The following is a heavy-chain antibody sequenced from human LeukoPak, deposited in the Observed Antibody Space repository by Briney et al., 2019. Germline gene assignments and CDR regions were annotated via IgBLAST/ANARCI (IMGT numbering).Heavy chain of an antibody. D-gene: IGHD2-15*01. J-gene: IGHJ5*02. CDR1: GGSFSGHY. CDR3: ARRLVVVFSLPSNWFDP. CDR2: INHSGST. V-gene: IGHV4-34*01. Sequence: SETRSLTCAVYGGSFSGHYWNWIRQPPGKGLEWIGEINHSGSTTYNPSLRSRVTISVDTSRNQFSLKLRSVTAADTAVYYCARRLVVVFSLPSNWFDPWGQGTLVTVSS.